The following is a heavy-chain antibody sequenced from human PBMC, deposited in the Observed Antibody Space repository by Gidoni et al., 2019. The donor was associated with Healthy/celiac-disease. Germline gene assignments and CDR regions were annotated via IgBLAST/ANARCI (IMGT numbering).Heavy chain of an antibody. Sequence: EVQLVESGGGLVQPGGYLRLSCAASGFTFSSYWMPWVRQAPGKGLVWVSRINSDGGSTSYSDSVKGRFTISRDNAKNTLYLQMNSLRAEDTAVYYCARDHKQWLVLGPTTWGQGTLVTVSS. J-gene: IGHJ5*02. CDR3: ARDHKQWLVLGPTT. V-gene: IGHV3-74*01. CDR1: GFTFSSYW. CDR2: INSDGGST. D-gene: IGHD6-19*01.